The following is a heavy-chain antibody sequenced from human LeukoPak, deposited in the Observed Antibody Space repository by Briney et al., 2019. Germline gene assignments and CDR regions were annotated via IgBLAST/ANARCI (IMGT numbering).Heavy chain of an antibody. CDR2: MSGRGDNT. CDR1: GFTFSRYA. Sequence: GGSLRLSCAASGFTFSRYAIHWVRQAPGKGLEWVSSMSGRGDNTYYADSVKGRFTISRDNAKNSLYLHMNSLRAEDTAVYYCVREVVGASIGFDHWGQGTLVSVSS. V-gene: IGHV3-23*01. J-gene: IGHJ4*02. D-gene: IGHD1-26*01. CDR3: VREVVGASIGFDH.